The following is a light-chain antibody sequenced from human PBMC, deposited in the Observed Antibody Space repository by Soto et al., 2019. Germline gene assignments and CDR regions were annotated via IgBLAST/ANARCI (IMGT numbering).Light chain of an antibody. Sequence: DIQMTQSPSTLSASVGDRVTITCRASQSISSWLAWYQQKPGKAPNLLIYKASSLQSGVPSRFSGSGSGTEFTLTISSLQPDDCGTYYCQQYMAKWTFGKGTKVDIK. CDR2: KAS. CDR1: QSISSW. J-gene: IGKJ1*01. V-gene: IGKV1-5*03. CDR3: QQYMAKWT.